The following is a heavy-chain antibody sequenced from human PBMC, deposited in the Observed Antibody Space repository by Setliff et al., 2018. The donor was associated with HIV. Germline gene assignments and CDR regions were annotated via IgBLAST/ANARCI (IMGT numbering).Heavy chain of an antibody. D-gene: IGHD1-26*01. V-gene: IGHV4-61*10. J-gene: IGHJ4*02. Sequence: SETLSLTCTVSGDSISSGGYYWSWIRQPAGQGLEWIGRIYTSGNTNYNPSTNYNPSLKSRITISLETSRNQFSLRVTSVTATDTAVYYCARAGMGALRSLFDYWGQGTLVTVSS. CDR2: IYTSGNT. CDR3: ARAGMGALRSLFDY. CDR1: GDSISSGGYY.